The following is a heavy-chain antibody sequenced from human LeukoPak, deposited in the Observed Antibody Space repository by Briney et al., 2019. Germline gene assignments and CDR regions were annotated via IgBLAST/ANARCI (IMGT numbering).Heavy chain of an antibody. V-gene: IGHV3-23*01. J-gene: IGHJ4*02. CDR2: FTASGGRT. Sequence: GGSLRLSCAASGFTFSNYAMTWVRQAPGKGLEWVSSFTASGGRTYYADSVKGRFTISRDNSKNTLYLLLNSLRVEDTAVYFCAKGLLDPNLVLDYWGQGTLVTVSS. CDR3: AKGLLDPNLVLDY. D-gene: IGHD2-8*02. CDR1: GFTFSNYA.